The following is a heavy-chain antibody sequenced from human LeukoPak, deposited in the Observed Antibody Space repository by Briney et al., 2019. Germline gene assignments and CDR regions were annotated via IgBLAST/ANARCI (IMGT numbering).Heavy chain of an antibody. J-gene: IGHJ5*02. V-gene: IGHV1-2*02. D-gene: IGHD3-10*01. CDR1: GYTFTGYY. CDR3: AREGDITMVRGVITNWFDP. Sequence: ASVKVSCKASGYTFTGYYMHWVRQAPGQGLEWMGWINPNSGGTNYAQKFQGRVTMTRDTSISTAYMELSRLRSDDTAVYYCAREGDITMVRGVITNWFDPWGQGTLVTVSS. CDR2: INPNSGGT.